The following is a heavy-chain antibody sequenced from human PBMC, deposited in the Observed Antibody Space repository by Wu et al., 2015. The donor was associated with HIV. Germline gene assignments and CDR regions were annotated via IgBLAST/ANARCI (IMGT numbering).Heavy chain of an antibody. CDR3: AREGYGGKSRYFDY. Sequence: QVQLVHSGAEVKKPGASVKVSCKTSGYTFTDYYLHWVRQAPGQGLEWMGFINPDSGGTNYAQKFQGRVTMTRDTSISTAYMELSRLRSDDTAVYYCAREGYGGKSRYFDYWGQGTLVTVSS. V-gene: IGHV1-2*02. CDR2: INPDSGGT. J-gene: IGHJ4*02. D-gene: IGHD4-23*01. CDR1: GYTFTDYY.